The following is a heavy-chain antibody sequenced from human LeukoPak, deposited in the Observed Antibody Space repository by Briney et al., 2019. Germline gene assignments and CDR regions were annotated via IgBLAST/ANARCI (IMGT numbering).Heavy chain of an antibody. J-gene: IGHJ4*02. CDR3: ASRGYSYGYHPSIDY. D-gene: IGHD5-18*01. CDR1: GGSISSGDYY. CDR2: IYYSGST. Sequence: SETLSLTCTVSGGSISSGDYYWSWIRQPPGKGLEWIGYIYYSGSTYYNPSLKSRVTISVDTSKNQFSLKLSSVTAADTAMYYCASRGYSYGYHPSIDYWGQGTMVTVSS. V-gene: IGHV4-30-4*08.